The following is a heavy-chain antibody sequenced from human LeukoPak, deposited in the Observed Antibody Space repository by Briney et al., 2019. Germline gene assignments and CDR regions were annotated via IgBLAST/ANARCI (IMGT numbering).Heavy chain of an antibody. D-gene: IGHD3-22*01. J-gene: IGHJ4*02. CDR1: GFTFSSYG. CDR3: ARESHDSSGYYLGKLDY. CDR2: IWYDGSNK. V-gene: IGHV3-33*01. Sequence: TGGSLRLSCAASGFTFSSYGMHWVRQAPGKGLEWVAVIWYDGSNKYYADSVKGRFTISRDNSKNTLYPQMNSLRAEDTAVYYCARESHDSSGYYLGKLDYWGQGTLVTVSS.